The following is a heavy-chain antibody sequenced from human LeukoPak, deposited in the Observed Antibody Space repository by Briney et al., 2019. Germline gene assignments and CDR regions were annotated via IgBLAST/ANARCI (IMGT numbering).Heavy chain of an antibody. CDR1: GYTFTSYG. CDR3: ARDHGYYDSSGYYDLDY. D-gene: IGHD3-22*01. J-gene: IGHJ4*02. Sequence: ASVKVSCKASGYTFTSYGISWVRQAPGQGLEWMGWISAHNGNTNYAQKLQGGVTMTTDTSTSTAYMELRSLRSDDTAVYYCARDHGYYDSSGYYDLDYWGQGTLVTVSS. V-gene: IGHV1-18*01. CDR2: ISAHNGNT.